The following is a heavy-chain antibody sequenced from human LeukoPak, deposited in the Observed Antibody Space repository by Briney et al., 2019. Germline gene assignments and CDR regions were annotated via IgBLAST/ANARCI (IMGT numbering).Heavy chain of an antibody. CDR1: GGTFSSYA. J-gene: IGHJ4*02. CDR3: AREKANGYYGSGSYLDY. CDR2: SIPIFGTA. Sequence: SVKVSCKASGGTFSSYAISWVRQAPGQGLEWMGGSIPIFGTANYAQKFQGRVTITADESTSTAYMELSSLRSEDTAVYYCAREKANGYYGSGSYLDYWGQGTLVTVSS. V-gene: IGHV1-69*13. D-gene: IGHD3-10*01.